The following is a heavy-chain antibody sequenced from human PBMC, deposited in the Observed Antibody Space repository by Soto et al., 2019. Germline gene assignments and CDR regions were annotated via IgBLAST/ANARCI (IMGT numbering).Heavy chain of an antibody. Sequence: QVQLVQSGAEVKKPGASVKVSCKASGYTFTSYAMHWVRQAPGQRLEWMGWINAGNGNTKYSQKFQGRVTITRDTSASTAYMELSSLRSEDTAVYYCARDLFPWLVDGDNRFDPWGQGTLVTVSS. V-gene: IGHV1-3*01. CDR3: ARDLFPWLVDGDNRFDP. D-gene: IGHD6-19*01. CDR2: INAGNGNT. J-gene: IGHJ5*02. CDR1: GYTFTSYA.